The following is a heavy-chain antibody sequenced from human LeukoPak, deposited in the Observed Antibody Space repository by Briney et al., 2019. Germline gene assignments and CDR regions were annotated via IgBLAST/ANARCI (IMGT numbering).Heavy chain of an antibody. CDR2: IDVSGDTT. Sequence: GGSLRLSCAVSGFSISNYGMSWVRQAPGKGLEWVSAIDVSGDTTYYADSVKGRFIISRDNSKNTLYVQMNSLRAEGTAVYYCAQGYSSGWYRYWGQGTLVTVSS. V-gene: IGHV3-23*01. D-gene: IGHD6-19*01. CDR1: GFSISNYG. CDR3: AQGYSSGWYRY. J-gene: IGHJ4*02.